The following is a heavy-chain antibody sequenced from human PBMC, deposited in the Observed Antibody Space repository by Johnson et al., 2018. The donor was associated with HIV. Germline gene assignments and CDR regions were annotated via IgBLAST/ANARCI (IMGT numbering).Heavy chain of an antibody. V-gene: IGHV3-20*04. CDR2: INWNGGRT. CDR3: AKDIDGDDAFDI. CDR1: GFTFSNYA. D-gene: IGHD5-24*01. Sequence: VQLVESGGGVVQPGRSLRLSCAASGFTFSNYAMHWVRQVPGKGLEWVSGINWNGGRTGYADSVKGRFTISRDNSKNTLYLQMNRLGAEDTARYYCAKDIDGDDAFDIWGRGTRVTVSS. J-gene: IGHJ3*02.